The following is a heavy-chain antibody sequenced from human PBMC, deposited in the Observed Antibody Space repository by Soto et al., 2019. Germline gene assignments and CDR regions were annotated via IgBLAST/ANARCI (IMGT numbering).Heavy chain of an antibody. D-gene: IGHD3-22*01. CDR2: INAGNGNT. J-gene: IGHJ3*02. CDR3: ARDWFENYYDSSGYNDAFDI. CDR1: GYTFTSYA. Sequence: VKVSCKASGYTFTSYAMHWVRQAPGQRLEWMGWINAGNGNTKYSQKFQGRVTITRDTSASTAYMELSSLRSEDTAVYYCARDWFENYYDSSGYNDAFDIWGQGTMVTVSS. V-gene: IGHV1-3*01.